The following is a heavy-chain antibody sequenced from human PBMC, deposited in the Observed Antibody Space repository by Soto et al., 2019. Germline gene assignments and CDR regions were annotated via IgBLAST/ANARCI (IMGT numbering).Heavy chain of an antibody. CDR1: GGSISSGDYY. Sequence: PSETLSLTCTVSGGSISSGDYYWSWIRQPPGKGLEWIGYIYYSASTYYNPSLKSRVTISVDTSKNQFSLKLSSVTAADTAVYYCARESGGSGSYPSYGMDVWGQGTTVTVSS. J-gene: IGHJ6*02. D-gene: IGHD3-10*01. V-gene: IGHV4-30-4*01. CDR3: ARESGGSGSYPSYGMDV. CDR2: IYYSAST.